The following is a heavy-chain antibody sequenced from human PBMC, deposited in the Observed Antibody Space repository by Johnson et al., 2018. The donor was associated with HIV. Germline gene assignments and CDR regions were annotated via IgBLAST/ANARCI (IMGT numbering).Heavy chain of an antibody. D-gene: IGHD6-13*01. CDR1: GFSFSSYG. CDR3: ARDEGIAAAGTNDAFDI. CDR2: ISYDGTNK. J-gene: IGHJ3*02. V-gene: IGHV3-30*03. Sequence: QVQLVESGGGVVQPGTSLRLSCAASGFSFSSYGMHWVRQATGKGLEWVAVISYDGTNKYYADSVKGRFTISRDNPKNTLYLQMNSLRAEDTAVYYCARDEGIAAAGTNDAFDIWGQGTMVTVSS.